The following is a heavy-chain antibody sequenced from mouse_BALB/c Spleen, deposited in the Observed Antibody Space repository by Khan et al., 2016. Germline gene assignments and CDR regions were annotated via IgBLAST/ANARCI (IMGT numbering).Heavy chain of an antibody. J-gene: IGHJ4*01. V-gene: IGHV2-9*02. CDR1: GFSLTSYG. CDR2: IWAGGST. CDR3: ARDLWLRPMYC. D-gene: IGHD2-2*01. Sequence: QVQLKESGPGLVAPSQSLSITCTVSGFSLTSYGVHWVRQPPGKGLEWLGVIWAGGSTNYNSALMSRLSISKDNSKGPVFLNMTSLQTDDTAVYYCARDLWLRPMYCLGQVTSVTVSS.